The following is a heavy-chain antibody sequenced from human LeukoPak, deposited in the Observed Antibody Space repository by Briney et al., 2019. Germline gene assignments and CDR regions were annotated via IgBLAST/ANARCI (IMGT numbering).Heavy chain of an antibody. CDR3: ARVGYDFWSGYRIFDY. V-gene: IGHV4-4*02. D-gene: IGHD3-3*01. J-gene: IGHJ4*02. CDR2: IYHSGST. CDR1: GGSISSSNW. Sequence: SETLSLTCAVSGGSISSSNWWSWVRQPPGKGLEWIGEIYHSGSTNYNPSLKSRVTISVDKSKNQFSLKLSSVTAADTAVYYCARVGYDFWSGYRIFDYWGQGTLVTVSS.